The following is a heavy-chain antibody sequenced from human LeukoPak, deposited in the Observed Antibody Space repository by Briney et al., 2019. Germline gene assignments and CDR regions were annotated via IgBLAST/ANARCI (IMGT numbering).Heavy chain of an antibody. CDR1: GGSISSNSYY. CDR2: IYYSGST. Sequence: SETLSLTCAVSGGSISSNSYYWGWIRQPPGKGLEWIGSIYYSGSTYYNPSLKSRVTISVDTSKNQFSLKLSSVTAADTAVYYCARDRPGGNWNLDFDIWGQGTMVTVSS. J-gene: IGHJ3*02. V-gene: IGHV4-39*07. CDR3: ARDRPGGNWNLDFDI. D-gene: IGHD1-1*01.